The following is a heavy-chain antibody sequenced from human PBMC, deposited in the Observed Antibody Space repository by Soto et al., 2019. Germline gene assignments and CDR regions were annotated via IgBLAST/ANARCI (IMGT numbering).Heavy chain of an antibody. CDR2: SRDRVHSYST. V-gene: IGHV3-72*01. CDR1: GLTFSDHY. D-gene: IGHD1-20*01. J-gene: IGHJ4*02. CDR3: VSLWSVTGSRDY. Sequence: EVQLVESGGGVVQPGGSLRLSCAVSGLTFSDHYMGWVRQAPGKGLEWVGRSRDRVHSYSTEYAASVKGRFTLSRDDSRTSLYLPMTSLKMEDTAVFYCVSLWSVTGSRDYWGRGTLVTVSS.